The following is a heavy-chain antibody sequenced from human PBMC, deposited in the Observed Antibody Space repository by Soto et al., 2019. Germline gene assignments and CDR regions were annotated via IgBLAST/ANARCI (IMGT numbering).Heavy chain of an antibody. CDR3: ARIDYTGSPLIDS. D-gene: IGHD4-4*01. V-gene: IGHV2-26*01. Sequence: QVTLKESGPELVRPTETLTLTCTVSGFSLTSGRMAVTWIRQPPGKALEWLAYILSTGKTSYATSLKTRVTISKDISKSQVYLTMTNVHPVDTATYFCARIDYTGSPLIDSWGQGTLVTVSS. CDR1: GFSLTSGRMA. CDR2: ILSTGKT. J-gene: IGHJ4*02.